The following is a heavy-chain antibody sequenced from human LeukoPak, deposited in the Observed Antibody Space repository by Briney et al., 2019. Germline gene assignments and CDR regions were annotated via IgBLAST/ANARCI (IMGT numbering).Heavy chain of an antibody. CDR3: ARGGVRGGFDI. CDR2: ISGSGSNT. J-gene: IGHJ3*02. V-gene: IGHV3-23*01. Sequence: PGGSLRLSCAASGFTFSSYAMTWVRQAPGKGLEWVSAISGSGSNTYYADSVKGRFTISRDNSKNALCLQINNVRTEDTAVYFCARGGVRGGFDIWGQGTMVAVSS. D-gene: IGHD2-15*01. CDR1: GFTFSSYA.